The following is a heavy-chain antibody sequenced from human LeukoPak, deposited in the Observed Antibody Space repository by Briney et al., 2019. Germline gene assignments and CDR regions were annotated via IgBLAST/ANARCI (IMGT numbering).Heavy chain of an antibody. Sequence: ASVKVSCKVSRYTLTELSMHWVRQAPGKGLEWMGGFDPKDAETIYAQKFQGRVTMTEDTSTDTAYMDLSSLRSEDTAVYYCAKGIKGIALEVTLDYWGQGTLVTVSS. J-gene: IGHJ4*02. CDR1: RYTLTELS. V-gene: IGHV1-24*01. CDR3: AKGIKGIALEVTLDY. D-gene: IGHD2-21*02. CDR2: FDPKDAET.